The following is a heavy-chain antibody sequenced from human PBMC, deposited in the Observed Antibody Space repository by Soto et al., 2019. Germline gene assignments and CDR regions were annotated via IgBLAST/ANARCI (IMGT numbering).Heavy chain of an antibody. CDR3: ARDPSSTVTRWAGWLGTYYYYGMDV. D-gene: IGHD4-17*01. V-gene: IGHV3-21*01. J-gene: IGHJ6*02. CDR2: ISSSSSYI. CDR1: GFTFSSYS. Sequence: GGSLRLSCAASGFTFSSYSMNWVRQAPGKGLEWVSSISSSSSYIYYADSVKGRFIISRDNAKNSLYLQMNSLRAEDTAVYYCARDPSSTVTRWAGWLGTYYYYGMDVWGQGTTVTSP.